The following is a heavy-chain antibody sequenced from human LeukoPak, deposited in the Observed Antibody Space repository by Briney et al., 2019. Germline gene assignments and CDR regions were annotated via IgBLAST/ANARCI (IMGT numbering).Heavy chain of an antibody. CDR2: ISGSGGST. CDR1: GFTFSSYA. Sequence: GGSLRLSCAASGFTFSSYAMSWVRQAPGKGPEWVSAISGSGGSTYYADSVKGRFTISRDNSRNTLYLQMNSLRAEDTAVYYCAKEKLDYSNIRYLDYWGQGTLVTVSS. CDR3: AKEKLDYSNIRYLDY. D-gene: IGHD4-11*01. V-gene: IGHV3-23*01. J-gene: IGHJ4*02.